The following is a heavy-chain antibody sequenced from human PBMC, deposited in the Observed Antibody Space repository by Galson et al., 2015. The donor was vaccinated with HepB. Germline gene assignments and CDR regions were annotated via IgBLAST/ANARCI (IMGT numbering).Heavy chain of an antibody. CDR1: GFTFSSYW. Sequence: SLRLSCAASGFTFSSYWMSWVRQAPGRGLEWVANIKQDGSEKYYVDSVKGRFTISRDNAKNSLYLQMNSLRAEDTAVYYCARDSYDNPGAFDIWGQGTMVTVSS. CDR2: IKQDGSEK. J-gene: IGHJ3*02. CDR3: ARDSYDNPGAFDI. V-gene: IGHV3-7*03. D-gene: IGHD5-18*01.